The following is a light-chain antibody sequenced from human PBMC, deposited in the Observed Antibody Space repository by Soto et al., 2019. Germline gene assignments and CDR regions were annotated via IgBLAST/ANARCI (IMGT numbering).Light chain of an antibody. V-gene: IGKV1-33*01. CDR3: QQYDNLPLT. CDR2: DAS. CDR1: QDIKNY. Sequence: DIQITQSPSSLSASVVDRVTITFQASQDIKNYLNWYQQKSGKAPKLLIYDASDLETGVPSRFSGSGSGTDFTFTINSLQPEDIATYYCQQYDNLPLTCGGGTKGDIK. J-gene: IGKJ4*01.